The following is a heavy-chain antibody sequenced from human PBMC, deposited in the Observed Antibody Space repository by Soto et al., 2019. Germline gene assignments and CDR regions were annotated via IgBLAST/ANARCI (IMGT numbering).Heavy chain of an antibody. CDR1: GYTFTSYG. CDR2: IIASNGNA. J-gene: IGHJ4*02. D-gene: IGHD1-7*01. CDR3: ARELELRYYFDY. V-gene: IGHV1-18*01. Sequence: ASVKVSCKASGYTFTSYGISWVRQAPGQGLEWMGGIIASNGNANYAQKLQGRVTITTDASTSTAYMELSSLRSEDTAVYYCARELELRYYFDYWGQGTLVTVSS.